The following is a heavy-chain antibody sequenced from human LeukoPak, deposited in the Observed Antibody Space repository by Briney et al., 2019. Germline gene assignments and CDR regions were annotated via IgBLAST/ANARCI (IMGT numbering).Heavy chain of an antibody. V-gene: IGHV1-8*02. CDR2: MNPNSGNT. J-gene: IGHJ6*03. D-gene: IGHD2-2*01. CDR1: GYTFTGYY. CDR3: ARGRKPWGCSSTSCYAGWELLDYYYYYMDV. Sequence: GASVKVSCKASGYTFTGYYMHWVRQAPGQGLEWMGWMNPNSGNTGYAQKFQGRVTMTRNTSISTAYMELSSLRSEDTAVYYCARGRKPWGCSSTSCYAGWELLDYYYYYMDVWGKGTTVTISS.